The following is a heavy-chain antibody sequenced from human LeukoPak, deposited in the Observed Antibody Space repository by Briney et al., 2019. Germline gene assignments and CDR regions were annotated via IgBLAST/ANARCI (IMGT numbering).Heavy chain of an antibody. V-gene: IGHV5-51*01. Sequence: GESLKISCKGSGYSFTSYWIGWVRQMPGKGLEWMGIIYPGDSDTRYSPSFQGQVTISADKSISTAYLQWSSLKASDTAMYYCARQEYNWFNSYYYGMDVWGQGTTVTVSS. CDR2: IYPGDSDT. J-gene: IGHJ6*02. D-gene: IGHD1-1*01. CDR1: GYSFTSYW. CDR3: ARQEYNWFNSYYYGMDV.